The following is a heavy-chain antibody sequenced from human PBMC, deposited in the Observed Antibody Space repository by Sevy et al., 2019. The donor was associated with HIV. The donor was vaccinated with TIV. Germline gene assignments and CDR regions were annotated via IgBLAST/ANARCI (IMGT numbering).Heavy chain of an antibody. D-gene: IGHD5-12*01. CDR2: ISQTYDGSKK. V-gene: IGHV3-30-3*01. Sequence: GESLKISCAASGFTFGSYVLHWVRQAPGKGLEWVALISQTYDGSKKYYADSVKGRFIISRDNSKNTLYVQIDSLKLEDTAVYYCVRDNSGYFFFDHWGQGTLVTVSS. J-gene: IGHJ4*02. CDR1: GFTFGSYV. CDR3: VRDNSGYFFFDH.